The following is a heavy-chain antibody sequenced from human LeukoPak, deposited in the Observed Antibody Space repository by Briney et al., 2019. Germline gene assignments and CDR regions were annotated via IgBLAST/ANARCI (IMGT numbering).Heavy chain of an antibody. V-gene: IGHV4-59*01. CDR3: ARFTYYGPFDY. Sequence: PSETLSLTCAVSGSSFSRDYWSWIRQPPGKGLEWVGWISYTGSTKYSSSLNSRATISVDTSKDHFSLKLTSVTAADTAVYYCARFTYYGPFDYWGQGILVTVSS. CDR2: ISYTGST. J-gene: IGHJ4*02. D-gene: IGHD2-21*01. CDR1: GSSFSRDY.